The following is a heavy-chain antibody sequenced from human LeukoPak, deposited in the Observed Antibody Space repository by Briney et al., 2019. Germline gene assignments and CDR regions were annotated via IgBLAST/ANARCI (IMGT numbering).Heavy chain of an antibody. J-gene: IGHJ6*02. D-gene: IGHD2-8*01. CDR1: GFTFSSYA. CDR2: ISYDGSNK. V-gene: IGHV3-30-3*01. CDR3: ARGPERTGVGTRYYYDMDV. Sequence: GGSLRLSCAASGFTFSSYAMHWVRQAPGKGLEWVAVISYDGSNKYYADSVKGRFTISRDNSKNTLYLQMNSLRAEDTAVYYCARGPERTGVGTRYYYDMDVWGQGTTVTVSS.